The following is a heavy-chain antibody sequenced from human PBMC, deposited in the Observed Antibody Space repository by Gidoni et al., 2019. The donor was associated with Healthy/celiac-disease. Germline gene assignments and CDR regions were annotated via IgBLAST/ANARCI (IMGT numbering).Heavy chain of an antibody. J-gene: IGHJ5*02. CDR1: GGSISSYY. Sequence: QVQLQESGPGLVKPSETLSLTCTVSGGSISSYYWSWIRQPPGKGLEWIGYIYYSGSTNYNPSLKSRVTISVDTSKNQFSLKLSSVTAADTAVYYCARGDSNYGSGSYYQARWFDPWGQGTLVTVSS. CDR2: IYYSGST. CDR3: ARGDSNYGSGSYYQARWFDP. D-gene: IGHD3-10*01. V-gene: IGHV4-59*01.